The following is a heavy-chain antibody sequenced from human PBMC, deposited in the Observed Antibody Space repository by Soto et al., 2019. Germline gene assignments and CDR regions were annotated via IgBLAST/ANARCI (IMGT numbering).Heavy chain of an antibody. CDR3: VREDCRGTSCYVDY. CDR2: INSDGIST. CDR1: GFTFSSYW. V-gene: IGHV3-74*01. Sequence: GGSLRLSCLASGFTFSSYWMHWVRQAPGKGLVWVSRINSDGISTYADSVKGRFTISRDNAKNTLYLQMNSLRAEDTAVYYCVREDCRGTSCYVDYWGQGTLVTVSS. D-gene: IGHD2-2*01. J-gene: IGHJ4*02.